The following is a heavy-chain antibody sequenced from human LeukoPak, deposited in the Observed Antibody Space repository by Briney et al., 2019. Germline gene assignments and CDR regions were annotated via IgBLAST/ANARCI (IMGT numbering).Heavy chain of an antibody. D-gene: IGHD5-24*01. CDR2: ISSDGSYK. Sequence: PGGSLRLSCAASGFTFSSHALHWVRQAPGKGLEWVAVISSDGSYKYYADSVKGRFTISRDNAKNSLYLQMNSLRAEDTAVYYCARDYEATMYYFDYWGQGTLVTVSS. CDR1: GFTFSSHA. V-gene: IGHV3-30*04. J-gene: IGHJ4*02. CDR3: ARDYEATMYYFDY.